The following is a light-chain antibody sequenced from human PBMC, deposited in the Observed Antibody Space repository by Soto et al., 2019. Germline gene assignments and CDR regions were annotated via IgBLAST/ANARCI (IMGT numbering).Light chain of an antibody. J-gene: IGKJ2*01. Sequence: IVLTQSPVTLSLSPGERATLSCRASQHISTFLAWYQHKVGQAPRLLISDASSRATGIPDRFSGSGSGTDFTLTISRLEPEDFGVYYCQQFGSSIPHTFGQGTKLEIK. CDR2: DAS. CDR1: QHISTF. V-gene: IGKV3-20*01. CDR3: QQFGSSIPHT.